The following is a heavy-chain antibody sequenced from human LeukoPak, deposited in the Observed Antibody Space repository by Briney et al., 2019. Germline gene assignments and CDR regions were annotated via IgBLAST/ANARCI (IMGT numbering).Heavy chain of an antibody. Sequence: GGSLRLSCAASGFTFSGYEMNWVRQAPGKGLEWISYISSSGSTKYYADSVKGRFTISRDNAKNSLFLQMNSLRAEDTAVYYCARTPPGYSYGFDYWGQGTLVTVSS. D-gene: IGHD5-18*01. CDR2: ISSSGSTK. J-gene: IGHJ4*02. CDR3: ARTPPGYSYGFDY. CDR1: GFTFSGYE. V-gene: IGHV3-48*03.